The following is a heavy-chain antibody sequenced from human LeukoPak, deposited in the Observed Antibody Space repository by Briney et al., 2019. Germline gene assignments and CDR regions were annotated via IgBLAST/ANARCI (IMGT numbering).Heavy chain of an antibody. CDR1: GGSFSGYY. CDR3: ARVLLQPPEDWFDP. V-gene: IGHV4-34*01. J-gene: IGHJ5*02. D-gene: IGHD1-1*01. Sequence: SVTLSLTCAVYGGSFSGYYWSWIRQPPGKGLEWIGEINHSGSTNYNPSLKSRVTISVDTSKNQFSLKLSSVTAADTAVYYCARVLLQPPEDWFDPWGQGTLVTVSS. CDR2: INHSGST.